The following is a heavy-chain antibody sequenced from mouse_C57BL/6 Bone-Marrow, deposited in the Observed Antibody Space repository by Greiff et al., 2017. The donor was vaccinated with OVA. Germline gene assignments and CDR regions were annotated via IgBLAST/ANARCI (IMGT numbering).Heavy chain of an antibody. CDR2: IYPGDGDT. J-gene: IGHJ3*01. V-gene: IGHV1-82*01. CDR1: GYAFSSSW. D-gene: IGHD2-4*01. Sequence: QVQLQQSGPELVKPGASVKLSCKASGYAFSSSWLNWVKQRPGKGLEWIGRIYPGDGDTNYNGKFKGKATLAADKSSSTAYMQLSSLTSEDSAVYFCARDDYQDGIDYWGQGTLVTVSA. CDR3: ARDDYQDGIDY.